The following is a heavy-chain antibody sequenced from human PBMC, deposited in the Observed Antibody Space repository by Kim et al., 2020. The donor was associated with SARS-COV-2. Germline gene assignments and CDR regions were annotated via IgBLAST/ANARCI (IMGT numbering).Heavy chain of an antibody. J-gene: IGHJ4*02. CDR3: ARDRTTGIAAAGTGYFDY. Sequence: KSRVTISVDKSKNQFSLKLSSVTAADTAVYYCARDRTTGIAAAGTGYFDYWGQGTLVTVSS. V-gene: IGHV4-4*02. D-gene: IGHD6-13*01.